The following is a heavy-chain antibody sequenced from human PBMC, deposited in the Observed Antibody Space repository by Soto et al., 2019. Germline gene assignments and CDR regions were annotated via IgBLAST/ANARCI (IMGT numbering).Heavy chain of an antibody. CDR3: ARDSWVVAARGTDYYYYGMDV. V-gene: IGHV1-69*13. D-gene: IGHD2-15*01. CDR1: GGTFSSYA. Sequence: GASVKVSCKASGGTFSSYAISWVRQAPGQGLEWMGGIIPIFGTANYAQKFQGRVTITADESTSTAYMELSSLRSEDTAVYYCARDSWVVAARGTDYYYYGMDVWGQGTTVTVSS. CDR2: IIPIFGTA. J-gene: IGHJ6*02.